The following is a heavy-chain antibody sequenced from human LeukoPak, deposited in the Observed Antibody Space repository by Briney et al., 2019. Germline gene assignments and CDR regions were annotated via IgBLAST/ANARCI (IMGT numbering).Heavy chain of an antibody. D-gene: IGHD2-8*01. J-gene: IGHJ4*02. V-gene: IGHV4-39*01. Sequence: PSETLSLTCTVSGGSISSIIYYWGWIRQPPGKGLEWIGSIYFSGKTYYNPSLKSRITVSVDTSQNQFSLKLSSVTAADTAVYYCARQENARCSGLEYWGQGTLVTVSS. CDR2: IYFSGKT. CDR1: GGSISSIIYY. CDR3: ARQENARCSGLEY.